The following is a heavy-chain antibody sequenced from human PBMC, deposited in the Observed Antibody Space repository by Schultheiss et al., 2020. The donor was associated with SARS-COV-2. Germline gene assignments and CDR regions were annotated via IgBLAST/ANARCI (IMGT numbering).Heavy chain of an antibody. D-gene: IGHD5-12*01. CDR2: IYYSGST. V-gene: IGHV4-30-2*03. J-gene: IGHJ5*02. CDR3: ARQRYSGFDFDI. CDR1: GGSISSGGYS. Sequence: SETLSLTCAVSGGSISSGGYSWSWIRQPPGKGLEWIGYIYYSGSTYYNPSLKSRVTISVDTSKNQFSLKLSSVTAADTAVYYCARQRYSGFDFDIWGQGTLVTVSS.